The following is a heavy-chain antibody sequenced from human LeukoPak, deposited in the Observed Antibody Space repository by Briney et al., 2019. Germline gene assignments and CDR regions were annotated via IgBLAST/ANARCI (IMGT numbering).Heavy chain of an antibody. V-gene: IGHV3-9*01. D-gene: IGHD3-10*01. J-gene: IGHJ3*02. CDR2: ISWNSGSL. CDR3: AKDIWSAGYAFDI. Sequence: GGSLRLSCAASGFAFRIYAMSWVRQAPGKGLGWVSCISWNSGSLGYVDSVKGRFTISRDNAKNSLYLQMNSLRAEDTALYYCAKDIWSAGYAFDIWGQGTMVTVSS. CDR1: GFAFRIYA.